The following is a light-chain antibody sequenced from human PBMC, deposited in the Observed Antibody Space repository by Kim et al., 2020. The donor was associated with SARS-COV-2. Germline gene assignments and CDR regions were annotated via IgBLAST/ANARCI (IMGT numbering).Light chain of an antibody. J-gene: IGLJ2*01. V-gene: IGLV3-19*01. Sequence: LGQTVSITCQGDSLRSYYASWYQQKPGPAPVLVIYGKNNRPSGIPDRFSGSSSGNTASLTITGAQAEDEADYYCNSRDSSGNHPVVFGGGTKLTVL. CDR3: NSRDSSGNHPVV. CDR2: GKN. CDR1: SLRSYY.